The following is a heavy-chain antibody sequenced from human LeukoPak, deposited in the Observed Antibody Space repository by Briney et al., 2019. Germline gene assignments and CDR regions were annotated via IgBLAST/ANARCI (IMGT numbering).Heavy chain of an antibody. CDR3: ARRSSGSYSFDY. V-gene: IGHV4-4*07. CDR2: IYTSGST. J-gene: IGHJ4*02. D-gene: IGHD6-19*01. Sequence: PSETLSLTCTVSGGSISSYYWSWIRQPAGTGLEWIGRIYTSGSTNYNPSLKSRVTISIDKSKNQFSLKLSSVTAADTAVYYCARRSSGSYSFDYWGQGTLVTVSS. CDR1: GGSISSYY.